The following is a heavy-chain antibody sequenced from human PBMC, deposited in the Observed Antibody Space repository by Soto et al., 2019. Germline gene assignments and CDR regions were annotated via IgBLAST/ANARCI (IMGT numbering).Heavy chain of an antibody. Sequence: EVQLVESGGGLVKPGGSLRLSCAASGFTFSSYSMNWVRQAPGKGLEWVSSISSSSSYIYYADSVKGRFTISRDNAKNSLYLQMNSLRAEDTAVYYCARDQYYDILTGYLGGYGMDVWGQGTTVTVSS. J-gene: IGHJ6*02. V-gene: IGHV3-21*01. D-gene: IGHD3-9*01. CDR3: ARDQYYDILTGYLGGYGMDV. CDR1: GFTFSSYS. CDR2: ISSSSSYI.